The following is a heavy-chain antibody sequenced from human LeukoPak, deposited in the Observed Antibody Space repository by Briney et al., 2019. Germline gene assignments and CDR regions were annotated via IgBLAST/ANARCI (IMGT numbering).Heavy chain of an antibody. Sequence: GGSLRLSCAASGFTFSDYYMSWIRQAPGKGLEWVSYISSSGSTIYYADSVKGRFTISRDNAKNSLYLQMNSLRAEDTAVYYCARAEDCSSTSCYYYYGMDVWGQGTSVTVSS. J-gene: IGHJ6*02. CDR3: ARAEDCSSTSCYYYYGMDV. V-gene: IGHV3-11*04. CDR2: ISSSGSTI. D-gene: IGHD2-2*01. CDR1: GFTFSDYY.